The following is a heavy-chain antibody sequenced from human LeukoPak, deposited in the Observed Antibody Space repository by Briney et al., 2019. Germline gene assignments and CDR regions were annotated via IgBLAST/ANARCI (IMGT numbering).Heavy chain of an antibody. CDR3: ARGKQWLVYFDY. CDR2: ISSSSTI. J-gene: IGHJ4*02. Sequence: GGSLRLSCAASGFTFSSYSMNWVRQAPGKGPEWVSYISSSSTIYYADSVKGRFTISRDNAKNSLYLQMNSLRAEDTAVYYCARGKQWLVYFDYWGQGTLVTVSS. V-gene: IGHV3-48*01. D-gene: IGHD6-19*01. CDR1: GFTFSSYS.